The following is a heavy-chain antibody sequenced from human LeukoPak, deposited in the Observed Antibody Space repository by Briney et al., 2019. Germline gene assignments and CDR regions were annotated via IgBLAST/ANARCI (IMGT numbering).Heavy chain of an antibody. CDR1: GFTFNHYG. V-gene: IGHV3-33*01. CDR2: IWSDGTNT. Sequence: PGGSLRLSCAATGFTFNHYGMHWVRQAPGKGLEWVAVIWSDGTNTYYSDSVKGWFTISRVDSEKTVYLQMKSLRPDDSGVYYCARDAQRGFDYSNSLQYWGQGTPVTVST. D-gene: IGHD4-11*01. CDR3: ARDAQRGFDYSNSLQY. J-gene: IGHJ4*02.